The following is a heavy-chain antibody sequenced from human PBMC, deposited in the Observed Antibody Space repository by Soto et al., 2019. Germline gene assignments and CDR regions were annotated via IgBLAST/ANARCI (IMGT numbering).Heavy chain of an antibody. CDR2: ISYDGRNK. V-gene: IGHV3-30*04. CDR1: GFTFSSYA. J-gene: IGHJ4*02. D-gene: IGHD6-19*01. Sequence: QVQLVESGGGVVQPGRSLRLSCAASGFTFSSYAIHWVRQAPGKGLEWVAVISYDGRNKFNADSVKGRFTISRDNSKNTLYLQMTSLRGDDTAVYYCARDRRGSSGWFGSIDYWGQGTLVTVSS. CDR3: ARDRRGSSGWFGSIDY.